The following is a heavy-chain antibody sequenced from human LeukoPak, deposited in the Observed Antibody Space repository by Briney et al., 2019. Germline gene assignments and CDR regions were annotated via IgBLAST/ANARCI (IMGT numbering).Heavy chain of an antibody. V-gene: IGHV4-4*09. J-gene: IGHJ4*02. CDR2: IYTSGST. CDR1: GGSISSYY. CDR3: ARVAAGMAAIGLFDY. Sequence: SETLSLTCTVSGGSISSYYWSWIRQPPGKGLEWIGYIYTSGSTNYNPSLKSRVTISVDTSKNQFSLKLSSVTAADTAVYYCARVAAGMAAIGLFDYWGQGTLVTVSS. D-gene: IGHD6-13*01.